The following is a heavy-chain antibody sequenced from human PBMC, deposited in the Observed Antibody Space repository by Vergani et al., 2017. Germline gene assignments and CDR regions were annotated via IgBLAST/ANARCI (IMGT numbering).Heavy chain of an antibody. CDR3: ARGADYGDYGRWFDP. J-gene: IGHJ5*02. Sequence: QVQLQQWGAGLLKPSETLSLTCAVYGGSFSGYYWSWIRQPPGKGLEWIGEINHSGSTNYNPSLKRRVTISVDTAKNQFPPKLSYVTAADTAVYYCARGADYGDYGRWFDPWGQGTLVTVSS. CDR1: GGSFSGYY. V-gene: IGHV4-34*02. D-gene: IGHD4-17*01. CDR2: INHSGST.